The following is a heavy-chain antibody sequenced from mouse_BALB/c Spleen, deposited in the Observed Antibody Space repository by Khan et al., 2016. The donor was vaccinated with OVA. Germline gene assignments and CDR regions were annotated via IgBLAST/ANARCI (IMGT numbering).Heavy chain of an antibody. D-gene: IGHD1-3*01. Sequence: QVRLQQSGAELVRPGVSVKLSCKGSGYTFTAFAMHWVKQSHAKSLEWIGVISTYYGDATYNQKFKGKATITVDKSSSTAYMDHARLTADDAAVYYCSRGSGASRFSYWGQGTLVTVSA. J-gene: IGHJ3*01. CDR1: GYTFTAFA. CDR3: SRGSGASRFSY. V-gene: IGHV1S137*01. CDR2: ISTYYGDA.